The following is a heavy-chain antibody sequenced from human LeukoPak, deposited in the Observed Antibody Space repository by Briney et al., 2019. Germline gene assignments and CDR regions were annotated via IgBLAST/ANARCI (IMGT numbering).Heavy chain of an antibody. CDR3: ANTMVRGVISRTYFDY. CDR2: IYYSGST. CDR1: GGSISSYY. Sequence: SETLSLTCTVSGGSISSYYWSWIRQPPGKGLEWIGYIYYSGSTNYNPSLKSRVTISVDTSKNQFSLKLSSVTAADTAVYYCANTMVRGVISRTYFDYWGQGTLVTVSS. D-gene: IGHD3-10*01. J-gene: IGHJ4*02. V-gene: IGHV4-59*08.